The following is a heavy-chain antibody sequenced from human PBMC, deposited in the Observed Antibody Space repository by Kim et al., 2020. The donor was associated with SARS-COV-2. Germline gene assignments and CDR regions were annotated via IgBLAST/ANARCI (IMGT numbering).Heavy chain of an antibody. V-gene: IGHV3-23*01. Sequence: SVKGRLTISRDNAKNTLYLQMNSLRAEDTAVYYCAKDLDSSSSYGTGFDYWGQGTLVTVSS. CDR3: AKDLDSSSSYGTGFDY. J-gene: IGHJ4*02. D-gene: IGHD6-6*01.